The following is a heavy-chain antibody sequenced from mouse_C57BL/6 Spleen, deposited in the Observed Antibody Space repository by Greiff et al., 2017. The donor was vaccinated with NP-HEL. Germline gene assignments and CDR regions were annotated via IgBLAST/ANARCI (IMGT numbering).Heavy chain of an antibody. Sequence: EVQLQQSGPELVKPGASVKISCKASGYTFTDYYMNWVKQSHGKSLEWIGDINPNNGGTSYNQKFKGKATLTVDKSSSTAYMELRSLTSEDSAVYYCVYSPLFAYWGQGTLVTVSA. D-gene: IGHD2-12*01. CDR2: INPNNGGT. J-gene: IGHJ3*01. CDR1: GYTFTDYY. CDR3: VYSPLFAY. V-gene: IGHV1-26*01.